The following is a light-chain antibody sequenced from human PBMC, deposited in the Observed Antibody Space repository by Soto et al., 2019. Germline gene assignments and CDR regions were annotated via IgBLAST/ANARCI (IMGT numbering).Light chain of an antibody. J-gene: IGKJ2*01. V-gene: IGKV1-5*01. CDR2: DAS. Sequence: DIQMTQSPSTLSASVGDRVTITCRASQSISSWLAWYQQKPGKAPKLLIYDASSLESGVPSRFSGSGSGTEFTLTISSLHPDDFATYYCQQYNSYPGTFGQGTKLEI. CDR3: QQYNSYPGT. CDR1: QSISSW.